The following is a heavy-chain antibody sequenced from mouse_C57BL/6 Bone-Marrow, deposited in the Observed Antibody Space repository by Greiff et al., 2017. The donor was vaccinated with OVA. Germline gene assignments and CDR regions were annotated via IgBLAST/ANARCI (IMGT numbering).Heavy chain of an antibody. J-gene: IGHJ2*01. CDR1: GYTFTDYY. D-gene: IGHD3-2*02. V-gene: IGHV1-76*01. Sequence: QVQLQQSGAELVRPGASVKLSCKASGYTFTDYYINWVKQRPGQGLEWIARLYPGSGNTYYNEKFKGKASLTAEKSSSTAYMQLSSLTSEDSAVYFCARGGFYFDDWGQGTTLTFSS. CDR3: ARGGFYFDD. CDR2: LYPGSGNT.